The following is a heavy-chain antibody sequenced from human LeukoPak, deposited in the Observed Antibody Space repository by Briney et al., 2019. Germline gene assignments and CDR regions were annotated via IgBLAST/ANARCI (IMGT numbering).Heavy chain of an antibody. Sequence: SETLSLTCTVSGGSISSSSYYWGWIRQPPGKGLEWIGSIYYSGSTYYNPSLKSRVTISVDTPKNQFSLKLSSVTAADTAVYYCARGISSSWYERGYYFDYWGQGTLVTVSS. CDR2: IYYSGST. J-gene: IGHJ4*02. V-gene: IGHV4-39*01. D-gene: IGHD6-13*01. CDR1: GGSISSSSYY. CDR3: ARGISSSWYERGYYFDY.